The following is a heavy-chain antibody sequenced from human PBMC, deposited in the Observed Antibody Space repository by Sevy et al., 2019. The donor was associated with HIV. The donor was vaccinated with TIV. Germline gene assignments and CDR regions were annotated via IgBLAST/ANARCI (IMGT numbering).Heavy chain of an antibody. CDR3: AKEVKVGATTRYYFYGMDV. Sequence: GGSLRLSCEASGFSFSTYGMHWVRQAPGKGLEWVAVISYDASNTYYADSVKGRVTISRDNPKNTLYLQMNSLRAEDKAMYYCAKEVKVGATTRYYFYGMDVWGQGTTVTVSS. J-gene: IGHJ6*02. V-gene: IGHV3-30*18. D-gene: IGHD1-26*01. CDR1: GFSFSTYG. CDR2: ISYDASNT.